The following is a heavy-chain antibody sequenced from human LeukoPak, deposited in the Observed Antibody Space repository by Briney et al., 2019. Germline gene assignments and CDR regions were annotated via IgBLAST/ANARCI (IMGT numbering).Heavy chain of an antibody. J-gene: IGHJ4*02. D-gene: IGHD4-23*01. CDR2: IHTSGSP. Sequence: PSETLSLTCTVSGASISSTSYCWGWIRQPAGKGLEWIGHIHTSGSPNYNPSLKSRVTISVDTSKNQFSLKLTSVTAADTAVYYCAGDGGNRAFDYWGQGNLVTVSS. CDR3: AGDGGNRAFDY. V-gene: IGHV4-61*09. CDR1: GASISSTSYC.